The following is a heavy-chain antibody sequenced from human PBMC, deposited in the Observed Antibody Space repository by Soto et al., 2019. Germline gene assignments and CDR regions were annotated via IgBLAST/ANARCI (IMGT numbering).Heavy chain of an antibody. V-gene: IGHV4-61*08. D-gene: IGHD2-2*01. CDR3: ARDREYCSSTRCYWNFDF. CDR2: IYHSGST. J-gene: IGHJ4*02. CDR1: GGSVSSEAYY. Sequence: SETLSLTCAVSGGSVSSEAYYWSWIRQPPGKGLEWIGYIYHSGSTNYNPSLESRVTLSVDTSKNQFSLKLSSVTAADTAVYYCARDREYCSSTRCYWNFDFWGQGILVTVSS.